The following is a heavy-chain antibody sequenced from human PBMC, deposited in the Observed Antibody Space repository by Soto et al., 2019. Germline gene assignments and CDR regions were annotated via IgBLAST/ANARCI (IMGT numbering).Heavy chain of an antibody. J-gene: IGHJ4*02. CDR1: GGSISSGYYY. CDR2: IYYSGST. Sequence: SETLSLTCSVSGGSISSGYYYWSWIRQPPGKALEWVGYIYYSGSTIYNPSLESRVTLSVDTSKNQFSLKLSSVTAADTAVYYCARAGYSNYFDYWGQGTLVTVSS. CDR3: ARAGYSNYFDY. D-gene: IGHD5-18*01. V-gene: IGHV4-30-4*01.